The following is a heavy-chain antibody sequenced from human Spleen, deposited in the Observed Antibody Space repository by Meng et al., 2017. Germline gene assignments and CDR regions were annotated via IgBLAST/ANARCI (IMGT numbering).Heavy chain of an antibody. CDR2: TNPNSGVT. Sequence: QVQLVQSGAEVKKPGASVRVSCTASGHTLTDYYLHWLRQAPGQGLEWIGRTNPNSGVTKYAQKFQGRVTVTRDTSIDTAYLELTRLRSDDTAVYYCARDRPPGDYWGQGTLVTVSS. D-gene: IGHD3-10*01. CDR1: GHTLTDYY. V-gene: IGHV1-2*06. J-gene: IGHJ4*02. CDR3: ARDRPPGDY.